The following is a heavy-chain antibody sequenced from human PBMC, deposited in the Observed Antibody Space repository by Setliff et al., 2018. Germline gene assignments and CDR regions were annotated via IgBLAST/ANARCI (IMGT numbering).Heavy chain of an antibody. CDR1: GYFISSGYY. CDR2: IYHSGST. J-gene: IGHJ4*02. V-gene: IGHV4-38-2*01. Sequence: PSETLSLTCAVSGYFISSGYYWGWIRQPPGKGLEWIGSIYHSGSTYYNPSLKSRVTISVDTSNKQFSLKLSSVTAADTAVYYCARRHCSGGSCYSLNYFDYWGQGTLVTVSS. CDR3: ARRHCSGGSCYSLNYFDY. D-gene: IGHD2-15*01.